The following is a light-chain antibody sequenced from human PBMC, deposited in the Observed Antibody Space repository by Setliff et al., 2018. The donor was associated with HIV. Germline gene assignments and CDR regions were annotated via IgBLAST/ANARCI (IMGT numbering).Light chain of an antibody. J-gene: IGLJ1*01. V-gene: IGLV3-21*04. CDR3: QVWDSSSDHSYV. CDR2: YDS. Sequence: LTQPHSVSVATGQTGPRITCGGNNIGSKSVHWYQQKPGQAPVLVIYYDSDRPSGIPERFSGSNSGNTATLTISRVEAGDEADYYCQVWDSSSDHSYVFGTGTKVTVL. CDR1: NIGSKS.